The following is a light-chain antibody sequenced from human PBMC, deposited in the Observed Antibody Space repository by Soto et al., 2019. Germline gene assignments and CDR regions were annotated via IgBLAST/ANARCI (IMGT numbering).Light chain of an antibody. V-gene: IGKV3-15*01. CDR3: QQYNNWPPVT. CDR1: QSVSSN. J-gene: IGKJ3*01. Sequence: EIVMTQSPATLSVSPGERATLSCRASQSVSSNLAWYQQKPGQAPRLLIYGASTRATDIPPRFSGSGSGTEFTLTNSSRQSEDFAVYYCQQYNNWPPVTFGPGTKVDIK. CDR2: GAS.